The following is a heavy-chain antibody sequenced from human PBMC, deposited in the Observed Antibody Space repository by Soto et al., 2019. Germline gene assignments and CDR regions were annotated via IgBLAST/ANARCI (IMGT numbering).Heavy chain of an antibody. CDR1: GGSINNYY. V-gene: IGHV4-59*08. J-gene: IGHJ4*02. Sequence: SETLSLTCTVSGGSINNYYWSWIRQPPGKGLEWIGYIYYSGNTNYNPSLKSRVTISVDTSKRQFSLKLSSVTAADTAVYYCARHYCTSTSCYPDFWGQGTLVTVSS. D-gene: IGHD2-2*01. CDR3: ARHYCTSTSCYPDF. CDR2: IYYSGNT.